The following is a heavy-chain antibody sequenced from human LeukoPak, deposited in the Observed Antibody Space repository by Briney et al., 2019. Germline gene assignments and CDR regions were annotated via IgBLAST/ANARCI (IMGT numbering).Heavy chain of an antibody. J-gene: IGHJ5*02. V-gene: IGHV4-39*01. Sequence: SETLSLTCTVSGGSISSSSYYWGWIRQPPGKGLEWIGSIYYSGSTYYNPSLKSRVTISVDTSKNQFSLKLSSVTAADTAVYYCARLLGSRLLHWFDPWGQGTLVTVSS. D-gene: IGHD5-12*01. CDR1: GGSISSSSYY. CDR2: IYYSGST. CDR3: ARLLGSRLLHWFDP.